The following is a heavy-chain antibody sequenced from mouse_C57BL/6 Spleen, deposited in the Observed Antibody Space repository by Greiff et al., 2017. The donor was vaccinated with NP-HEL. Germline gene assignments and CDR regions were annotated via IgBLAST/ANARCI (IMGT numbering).Heavy chain of an antibody. V-gene: IGHV5-4*01. CDR1: GFTFSSYA. CDR2: ISDGGSYT. D-gene: IGHD2-12*01. J-gene: IGHJ3*01. CDR3: ARDDSFLAWFAY. Sequence: EVMLVESGGGLVKPGGSLKLSCAASGFTFSSYAMSWVRQTPEKRLEWVATISDGGSYTYYPDNVKGRFTISRDNAKNNLYLQMRHLKSEDTAMYYCARDDSFLAWFAYWGQGTLVTVSA.